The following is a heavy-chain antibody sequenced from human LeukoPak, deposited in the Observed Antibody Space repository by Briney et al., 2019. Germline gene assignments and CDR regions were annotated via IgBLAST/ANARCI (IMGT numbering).Heavy chain of an antibody. J-gene: IGHJ4*02. CDR1: GFAFSRNA. CDR2: IAHHGNNK. V-gene: IGHV3-30*02. CDR3: AKDGSWSCTD. D-gene: IGHD2-8*02. Sequence: PGGSLRLSCAASGFAFSRNAMRWVRQGPGKGQEWVSYIAHHGNNKYYADSVKGRFTISRDNSKGTLFLQMNSLRPDDTAVYYCAKDGSWSCTDWGQGTLVTVSS.